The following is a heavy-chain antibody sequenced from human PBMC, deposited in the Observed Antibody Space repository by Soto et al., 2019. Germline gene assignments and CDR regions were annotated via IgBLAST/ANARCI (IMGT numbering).Heavy chain of an antibody. D-gene: IGHD2-15*01. CDR2: ISYDGSNK. V-gene: IGHV3-30*18. J-gene: IGHJ4*02. CDR3: AKDLGIVVVVAAIVGFDY. CDR1: GFTFSSYG. Sequence: GGSLRLSCAASGFTFSSYGMHWVRQAPGKGLEWVAVISYDGSNKYYADSVKGRFTISRDNSKNTLYLQMNSLRAEDTAVYYCAKDLGIVVVVAAIVGFDYWGQGTLVTVSS.